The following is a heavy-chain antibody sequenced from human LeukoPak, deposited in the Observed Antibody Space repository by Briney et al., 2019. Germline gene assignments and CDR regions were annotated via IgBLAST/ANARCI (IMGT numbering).Heavy chain of an antibody. J-gene: IGHJ4*02. V-gene: IGHV1-24*01. CDR1: GYALTELS. Sequence: ASVKVSCKVSGYALTELSMHWVRQAPGKGLEWMGGFDPEDGETIYAQKFQGRVTTTEDTSTDTAYMELSSLRSEDTAVYYCATDLYYYDSSGYSFDYWGQGTLVTVSS. CDR3: ATDLYYYDSSGYSFDY. CDR2: FDPEDGET. D-gene: IGHD3-22*01.